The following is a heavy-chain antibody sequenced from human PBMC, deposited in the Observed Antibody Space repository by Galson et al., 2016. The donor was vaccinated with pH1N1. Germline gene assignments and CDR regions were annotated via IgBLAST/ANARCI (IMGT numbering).Heavy chain of an antibody. CDR1: GFTFSDYY. Sequence: SLRLSCAASGFTFSDYYMSWIRRAPGKGLEWVSYLSSSGSTIYYADSVKGRFTISRDNAKKSLYLQLNSLRAEDTAVYYCVRKNYGDAFDIWGRGTMVTVSS. J-gene: IGHJ3*02. CDR2: LSSSGSTI. D-gene: IGHD3-10*01. V-gene: IGHV3-11*01. CDR3: VRKNYGDAFDI.